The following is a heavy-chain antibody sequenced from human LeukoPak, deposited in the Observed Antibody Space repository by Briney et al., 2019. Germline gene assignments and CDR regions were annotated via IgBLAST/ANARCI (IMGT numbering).Heavy chain of an antibody. J-gene: IGHJ4*02. CDR3: ARDRDYAFDY. D-gene: IGHD4-17*01. Sequence: PGGSLRLSCAASGFTFSSYAMSWVRQSPGKGLEWVSAISGSSSSTYYTDSVKGRFTISRDNSKNTLYLQMDSLRDEDTAVYYCARDRDYAFDYWGQGTLVTVSS. CDR1: GFTFSSYA. V-gene: IGHV3-23*01. CDR2: ISGSSSST.